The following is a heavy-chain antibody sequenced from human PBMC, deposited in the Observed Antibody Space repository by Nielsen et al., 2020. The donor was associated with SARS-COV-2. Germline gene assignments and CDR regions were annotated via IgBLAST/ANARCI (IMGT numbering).Heavy chain of an antibody. J-gene: IGHJ4*02. D-gene: IGHD3-3*01. CDR1: GGSISSYY. CDR3: ARAGYDFWSGHHFDY. V-gene: IGHV4-34*01. CDR2: INHSGST. Sequence: SETLSLTCTVSGGSISSYYWSWIRQPPGKGLEWIGEINHSGSTNYNPSLKSRVTISVDTSKNQFSLKLSSVTAADTAVYYCARAGYDFWSGHHFDYWGQGTLVTVSS.